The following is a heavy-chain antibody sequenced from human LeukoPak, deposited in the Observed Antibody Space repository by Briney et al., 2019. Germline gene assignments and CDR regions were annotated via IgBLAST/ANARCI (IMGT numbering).Heavy chain of an antibody. V-gene: IGHV1-2*02. J-gene: IGHJ4*02. CDR1: GYTFTGYY. Sequence: GASVTVSCKASGYTFTGYYMHWVRQAPGQGLEWMGWINPNSGGTNYAQKFQGRVTMTRDTSISTAYMELSRLRSEDTAVYYCARAGKSYYCSGGSCYSSDYFDYWGQGTLVTVSS. D-gene: IGHD2-15*01. CDR3: ARAGKSYYCSGGSCYSSDYFDY. CDR2: INPNSGGT.